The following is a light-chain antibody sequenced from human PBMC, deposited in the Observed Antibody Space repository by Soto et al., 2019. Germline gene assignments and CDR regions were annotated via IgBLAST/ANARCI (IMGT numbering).Light chain of an antibody. Sequence: DIVLTQSPGTLSLSPGERATLSCRASQFVNNRYLAWYQQRPGQAPRLLIYAASSRATGIPDRISGSGSGTDFTLTIHRLEPEDFAVYYCHQYGSAPRTFGQGTTVDIK. CDR2: AAS. J-gene: IGKJ1*01. V-gene: IGKV3-20*01. CDR1: QFVNNRY. CDR3: HQYGSAPRT.